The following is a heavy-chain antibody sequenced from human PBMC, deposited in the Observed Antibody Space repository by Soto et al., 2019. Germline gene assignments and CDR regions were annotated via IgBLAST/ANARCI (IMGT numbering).Heavy chain of an antibody. V-gene: IGHV4-34*01. D-gene: IGHD3-9*01. J-gene: IGHJ2*01. CDR1: GGSFSGYY. CDR3: ARESHDILAGPPWVWYFDL. CDR2: INDRGSI. Sequence: QVQLQQWGAGPLRPLGTLSLTCGVSGGSFSGYYWAWIRQSPGKGLEWIGEINDRGSIHYNPSQKTRFCISVYTSMNHYSLSLRSVTAADSAVYYCARESHDILAGPPWVWYFDLWGRGTLVTV.